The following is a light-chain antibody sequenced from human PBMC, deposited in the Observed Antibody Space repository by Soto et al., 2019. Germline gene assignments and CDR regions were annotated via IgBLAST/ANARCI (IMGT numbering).Light chain of an antibody. Sequence: IQMTQSPSSLSSSVGERVTMTCRAIQGIRNDLGWYQQEPGKAPKLLIYAASSLQTGVPSRFSGSGSGTDFTLTISSLQPEDFATYYCLQDNNYPWTFGQGTKVDIK. CDR3: LQDNNYPWT. CDR1: QGIRND. V-gene: IGKV1-6*01. CDR2: AAS. J-gene: IGKJ1*01.